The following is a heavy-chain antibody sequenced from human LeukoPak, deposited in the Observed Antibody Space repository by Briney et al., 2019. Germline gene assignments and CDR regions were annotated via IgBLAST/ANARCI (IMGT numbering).Heavy chain of an antibody. J-gene: IGHJ4*02. CDR1: GFIFSNYW. CDR2: INQDGTEK. Sequence: GGSLRLSCEGSGFIFSNYWMSWVRQAPGKGLDWVANINQDGTEKYYAQSVRGRFTISRDNAKNSLYLQMNSLRAEDTAMYYCARGRYSGTTYYFDYWGQGTLVTVSS. V-gene: IGHV3-7*03. CDR3: ARGRYSGTTYYFDY. D-gene: IGHD5-12*01.